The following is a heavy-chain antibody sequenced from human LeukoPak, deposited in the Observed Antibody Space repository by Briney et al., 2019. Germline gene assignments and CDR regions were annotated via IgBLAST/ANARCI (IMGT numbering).Heavy chain of an antibody. Sequence: GGSLRLSCAASGFTFSNYAMSWVRQAPGKGLEWVSAISGSGGSTYYADSVKGRFTISRGNSKNTLYLQMNSLRAEDTAVYYCAKVPSNWYFEGFDYWGQGTLVTVSS. CDR2: ISGSGGST. V-gene: IGHV3-23*01. CDR3: AKVPSNWYFEGFDY. D-gene: IGHD6-13*01. J-gene: IGHJ4*02. CDR1: GFTFSNYA.